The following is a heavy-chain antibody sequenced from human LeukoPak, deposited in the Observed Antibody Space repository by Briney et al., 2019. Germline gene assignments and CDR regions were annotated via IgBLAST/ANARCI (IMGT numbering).Heavy chain of an antibody. Sequence: ASVKVSCKASGYTFTGYYMHWVRQAPGQGLEWMGWINPNSGGTNYAQKFQGRVTMTRDTSISTAYMELSRLRSDDTAVYYCARDQVVVAAIPWSRFDPWGQGTLVTVSS. J-gene: IGHJ5*02. CDR1: GYTFTGYY. CDR3: ARDQVVVAAIPWSRFDP. V-gene: IGHV1-2*02. D-gene: IGHD2-15*01. CDR2: INPNSGGT.